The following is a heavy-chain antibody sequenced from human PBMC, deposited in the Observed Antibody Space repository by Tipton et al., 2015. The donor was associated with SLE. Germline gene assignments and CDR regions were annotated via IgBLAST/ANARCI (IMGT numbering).Heavy chain of an antibody. Sequence: TLSLTCAVYGGSFSGYYWSWIRQPPGKGLEWIGEINHSGSTNYNPSLKSRVTISGATSKNQFSLKLSSVTAADTAVYYCASRGDYGDYVSGYWYFDLWGRGTLVTVSS. V-gene: IGHV4-34*01. CDR1: GGSFSGYY. CDR3: ASRGDYGDYVSGYWYFDL. J-gene: IGHJ2*01. CDR2: INHSGST. D-gene: IGHD4-17*01.